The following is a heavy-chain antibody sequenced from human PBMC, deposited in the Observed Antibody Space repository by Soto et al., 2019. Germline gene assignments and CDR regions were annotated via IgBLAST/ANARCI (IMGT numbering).Heavy chain of an antibody. V-gene: IGHV3-33*01. Sequence: QVKLVESGGGVVQPGRSLRLSCAASGFTFRSHGMHWVRQAPGKGLEWVAVIWYDGSHQYYGDSVKGRFTISRDNSKNTFSRQVKSLRAEDTAIYYCAREGYGGEAPFDCGGQGTLVTVSS. J-gene: IGHJ4*02. CDR1: GFTFRSHG. D-gene: IGHD2-21*01. CDR3: AREGYGGEAPFDC. CDR2: IWYDGSHQ.